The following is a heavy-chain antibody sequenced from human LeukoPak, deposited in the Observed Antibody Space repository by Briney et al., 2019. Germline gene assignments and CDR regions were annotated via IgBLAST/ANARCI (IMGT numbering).Heavy chain of an antibody. CDR3: ARASMRRRDGYNRHYEIDY. CDR2: VYYTDKT. J-gene: IGHJ4*02. D-gene: IGHD5-24*01. V-gene: IGHV4-59*01. Sequence: SETLSLTCTVSNDSFSNYYWTWIQQSPGKALEWIGYVYYTDKTHYNPSLKSRVFISADTSQNQFSLRLSSVTAADTAVYYCARASMRRRDGYNRHYEIDYWGQGTLVTVSS. CDR1: NDSFSNYY.